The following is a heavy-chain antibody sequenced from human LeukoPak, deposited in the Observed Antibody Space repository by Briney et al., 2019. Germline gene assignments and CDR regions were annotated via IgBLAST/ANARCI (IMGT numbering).Heavy chain of an antibody. Sequence: PSETLSLTCAVYGGSFSGYYWSWIRQPPGKGLEWIGEINHSGCTNYNPSLKSRVTISVDTSKNQFSLKLSSVTAADTAVYYCARDRDVDDFDSWGHGTLVTVSS. J-gene: IGHJ4*01. CDR1: GGSFSGYY. CDR2: INHSGCT. V-gene: IGHV4-34*01. CDR3: ARDRDVDDFDS. D-gene: IGHD2-15*01.